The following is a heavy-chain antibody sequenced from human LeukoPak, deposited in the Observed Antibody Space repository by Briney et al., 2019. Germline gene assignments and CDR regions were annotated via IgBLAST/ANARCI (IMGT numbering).Heavy chain of an antibody. CDR3: AKDRARVGATFFDY. V-gene: IGHV3-23*01. J-gene: IGHJ4*02. Sequence: PGGSLRLSCAASGFTFSSYAMSWVRQAPGKGLEWVSAISGSGGSTYYADAVKGRFTISRDNSKNTLYLQMNSLRAEDTAVYYCAKDRARVGATFFDYWGQGTLVTVSS. D-gene: IGHD1-26*01. CDR1: GFTFSSYA. CDR2: ISGSGGST.